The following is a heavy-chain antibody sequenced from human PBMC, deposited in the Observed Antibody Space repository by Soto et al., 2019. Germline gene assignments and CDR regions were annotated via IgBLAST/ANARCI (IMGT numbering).Heavy chain of an antibody. CDR3: ARGGTPIDY. V-gene: IGHV4-59*08. CDR2: IYYSGST. Sequence: PSETLSLTCTVSGGSISNYYWSWIRQPPGKGLEWIGYIYYSGSTNYNPSLKSRVTISVDTSKNQFSLKLNSMTAADTAVYYCARGGTPIDYWGQGTLVTVSS. D-gene: IGHD3-16*01. CDR1: GGSISNYY. J-gene: IGHJ4*02.